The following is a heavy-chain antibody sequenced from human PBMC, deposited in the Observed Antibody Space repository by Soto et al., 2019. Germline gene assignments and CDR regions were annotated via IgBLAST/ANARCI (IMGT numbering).Heavy chain of an antibody. D-gene: IGHD1-1*01. CDR2: INASNGST. V-gene: IGHV1-3*01. CDR1: GYTFTSYD. CDR3: VRDWAKNNKVYFDY. J-gene: IGHJ4*02. Sequence: ASVKVSCKASGYTFTSYDINWVRQATGQRLEWMGWINASNGSTIYAQKFQDRVNIARDTSAGTAYMELSSLTSEDTAVYYCVRDWAKNNKVYFDYWGQGTLVTVS.